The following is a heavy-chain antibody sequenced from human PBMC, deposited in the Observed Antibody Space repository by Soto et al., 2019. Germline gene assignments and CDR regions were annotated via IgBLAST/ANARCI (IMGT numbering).Heavy chain of an antibody. CDR1: GFTFSINA. CDR3: AKDWVSGSSPY. J-gene: IGHJ4*02. D-gene: IGHD2-15*01. V-gene: IGHV3-23*01. CDR2: ISGSAGVT. Sequence: EVQLLESGGGLVQPGGSLRLSCTASGFTFSINAMSWVRQAPGKGLEWVSSISGSAGVTYYADSVKGRFTISRDNSKNALYLQMNSLRAEDTAVYYCAKDWVSGSSPYWGQGTLVTVSS.